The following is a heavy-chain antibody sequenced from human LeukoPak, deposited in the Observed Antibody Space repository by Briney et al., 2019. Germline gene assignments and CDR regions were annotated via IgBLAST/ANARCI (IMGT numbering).Heavy chain of an antibody. D-gene: IGHD4-17*01. J-gene: IGHJ4*02. V-gene: IGHV3-30*02. CDR3: AKADYGDPNWDY. CDR1: GFTFTSYG. Sequence: GGSLRLSCAASGFTFTSYGMHWVRQAPGKGLEWVAFIRYDGSKKYYADSVTGRFTISRDNSKNTLYLQMNSLRAEDTAVYYCAKADYGDPNWDYWGQGTLVTVSS. CDR2: IRYDGSKK.